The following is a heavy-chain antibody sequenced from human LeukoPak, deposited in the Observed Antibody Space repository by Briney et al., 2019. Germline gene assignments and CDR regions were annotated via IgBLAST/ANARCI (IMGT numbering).Heavy chain of an antibody. Sequence: PGRSLRLSCAASGFTFSSYAMHSVRQAPGTGLEWVAVKSYDGSNKYYADSVKGRFTISRDNSKNTLYLQMNSLRAEDTAVYYCARDKQWLSAFDIWGQGTTVTVSS. J-gene: IGHJ3*02. D-gene: IGHD6-19*01. CDR3: ARDKQWLSAFDI. CDR2: KSYDGSNK. V-gene: IGHV3-30*04. CDR1: GFTFSSYA.